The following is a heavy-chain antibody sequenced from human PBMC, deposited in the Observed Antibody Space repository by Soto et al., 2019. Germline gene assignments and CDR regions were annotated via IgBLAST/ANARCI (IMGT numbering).Heavy chain of an antibody. V-gene: IGHV3-23*01. CDR3: AKDLGTVVVISNFDY. CDR2: ISGSGGST. J-gene: IGHJ4*02. D-gene: IGHD3-22*01. CDR1: GFTFSSYA. Sequence: PGGSLRRSCAACGFTFSSYAMSWVRQAPGKGLEWVSAISGSGGSTYYADSVKGRFTISRDNSKNTLYLQMNSLRAEDTAVYYCAKDLGTVVVISNFDYWGQGTLVTVSS.